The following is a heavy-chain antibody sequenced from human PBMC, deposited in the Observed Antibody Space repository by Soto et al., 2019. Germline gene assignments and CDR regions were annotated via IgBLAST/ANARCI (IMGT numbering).Heavy chain of an antibody. V-gene: IGHV1-58*01. CDR1: GFTFTSSA. D-gene: IGHD3-3*01. J-gene: IGHJ6*02. Sequence: SVKVSCKASGFTFTSSAVQWVRQARGQRLEWIGWIVVGSGNTNYAQKFQERVTITRDMSTSTAYMELSSLRSEDTAVYYCAAYPSLYFIWLLYGNYYVIDVWGQGTTVTVSS. CDR2: IVVGSGNT. CDR3: AAYPSLYFIWLLYGNYYVIDV.